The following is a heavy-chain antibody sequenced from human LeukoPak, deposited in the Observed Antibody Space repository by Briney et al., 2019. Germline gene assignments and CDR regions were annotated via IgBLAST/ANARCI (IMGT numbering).Heavy chain of an antibody. CDR1: GASISGWY. Sequence: SETLSLTCTVSGASISGWYWSWIRQPPGKGLEWIGYVYGSGYTNYNPSLKSRVTMSIDTSKNHFSLKLTSVTAADTATYYCARETSLAGFASGLGFNYWGQGILVTVSS. CDR3: ARETSLAGFASGLGFNY. CDR2: VYGSGYT. V-gene: IGHV4-59*01. D-gene: IGHD6-19*01. J-gene: IGHJ4*02.